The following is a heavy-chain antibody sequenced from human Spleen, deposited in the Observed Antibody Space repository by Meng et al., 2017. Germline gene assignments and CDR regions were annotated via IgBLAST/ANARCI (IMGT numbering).Heavy chain of an antibody. Sequence: QGLLQAQGPGLVKPSGTLSLTCAVSGGSISSSNWWSWVRQPPGKGLEWIGEINHSGSTNYNPSLKSRVTISVDTSKNQFSLKLSSVTAADTAVYYCARGPTAAAGYYFDYWGQGTLVTVSS. J-gene: IGHJ4*02. V-gene: IGHV4-4*02. CDR3: ARGPTAAAGYYFDY. CDR2: INHSGST. CDR1: GGSISSSNW. D-gene: IGHD6-13*01.